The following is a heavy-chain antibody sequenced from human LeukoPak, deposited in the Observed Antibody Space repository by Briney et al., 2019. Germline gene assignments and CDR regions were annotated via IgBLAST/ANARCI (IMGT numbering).Heavy chain of an antibody. Sequence: SETLSLTCTVSGLSISTSSYYWACIQQPPGKGLEWIGSIYYSGNTYYNSSLESRVTISVHTSDNHFSLELTSVTAADTAVYYCARPRSLAAPSSWFGPWGQGTLVIVSS. CDR3: ARPRSLAAPSSWFGP. CDR1: GLSISTSSYY. CDR2: IYYSGNT. V-gene: IGHV4-39*01. D-gene: IGHD2-15*01. J-gene: IGHJ5*02.